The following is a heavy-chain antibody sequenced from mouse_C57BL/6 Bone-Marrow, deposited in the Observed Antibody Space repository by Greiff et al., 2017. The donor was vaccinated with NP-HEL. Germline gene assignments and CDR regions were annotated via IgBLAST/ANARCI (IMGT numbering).Heavy chain of an antibody. CDR3: ARVSTMVKWFAY. D-gene: IGHD2-2*01. Sequence: QVQLKQPGAELVRPGTSVKLSCKASGYTFTSYWMHWVKQRPGQGLEWIGVIDPSDSYTNYNQKFKGKATLTVDTSSSTAYMQLSSLTSVDSAVYYSARVSTMVKWFAYWGQGTLVPVSA. V-gene: IGHV1-59*01. CDR1: GYTFTSYW. J-gene: IGHJ3*01. CDR2: IDPSDSYT.